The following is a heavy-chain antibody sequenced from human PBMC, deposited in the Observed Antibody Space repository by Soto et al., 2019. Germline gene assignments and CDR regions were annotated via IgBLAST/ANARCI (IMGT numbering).Heavy chain of an antibody. CDR3: ARTGIEESGTMYGMDV. J-gene: IGHJ6*02. CDR2: ISGISRII. V-gene: IGHV3-23*01. D-gene: IGHD1-1*01. Sequence: PGGSLRLSCAASGFTFISDAMSWVRQARGKGLVWVSVISGISRIIYYAESVKCRFTISRDNSKNSLSLEMNSLRDEDTAVYYCARTGIEESGTMYGMDVWGQGTTVTVSS. CDR1: GFTFISDA.